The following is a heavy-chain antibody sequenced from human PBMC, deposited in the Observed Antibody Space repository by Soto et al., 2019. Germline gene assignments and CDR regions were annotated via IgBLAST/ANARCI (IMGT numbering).Heavy chain of an antibody. CDR2: INSDGSST. CDR1: GFIFSSYW. Sequence: LRLSCAASGFIFSSYWMHWVRQAPGKGLVWVSRINSDGSSTSYADSVKGRFTISRDNAKNTLYLQMNSLRAEDTAVYYCARGWFGDYFDYWGQGTLVNVSS. CDR3: ARGWFGDYFDY. D-gene: IGHD3-10*01. V-gene: IGHV3-74*01. J-gene: IGHJ4*02.